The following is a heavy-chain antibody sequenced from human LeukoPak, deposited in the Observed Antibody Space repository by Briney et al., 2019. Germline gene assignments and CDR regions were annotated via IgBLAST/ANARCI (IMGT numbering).Heavy chain of an antibody. V-gene: IGHV4-34*01. D-gene: IGHD2-2*01. CDR3: ARGLRGTPKYQTAEL. J-gene: IGHJ4*02. CDR1: GGSFSGHH. CDR2: INHSGST. Sequence: SETLSLTCAVYGGSFSGHHWSWIRQPPGKGLEWIGEINHSGSTNYNPSLKSRVTISVVTSKNQFSLKLSSVTAADTAVYYCARGLRGTPKYQTAELWGQGTLVTVSS.